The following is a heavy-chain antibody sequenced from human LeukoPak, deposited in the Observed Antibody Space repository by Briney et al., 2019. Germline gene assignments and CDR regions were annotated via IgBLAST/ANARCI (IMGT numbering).Heavy chain of an antibody. V-gene: IGHV3-74*01. Sequence: GGSLRLSCAASGFTFSSYGMHWVRQAPGKGLVWVSRIKSDGSTNYADSVKGRFTISRDNAKNTLSLQMNSLRAEDTGVYYCARAPSEIGGYYPEYFRHWGQGTLVTVSS. CDR1: GFTFSSYG. CDR3: ARAPSEIGGYYPEYFRH. D-gene: IGHD3-22*01. J-gene: IGHJ1*01. CDR2: IKSDGST.